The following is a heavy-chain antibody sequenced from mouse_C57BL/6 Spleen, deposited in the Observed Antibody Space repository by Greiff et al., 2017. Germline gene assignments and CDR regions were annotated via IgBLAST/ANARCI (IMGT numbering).Heavy chain of an antibody. Sequence: VQLQQSGPELVKPGASVKISCKASGYSFTGYYMNWVKQSPEKSLEWIGEINPSTGGTTYNQKFKAKATLTVDKSSSTAYMQLKSLTSEDSAVYYCARRGRDPSAMDYWGQGTSVTVSS. D-gene: IGHD3-3*01. J-gene: IGHJ4*01. V-gene: IGHV1-42*01. CDR3: ARRGRDPSAMDY. CDR1: GYSFTGYY. CDR2: INPSTGGT.